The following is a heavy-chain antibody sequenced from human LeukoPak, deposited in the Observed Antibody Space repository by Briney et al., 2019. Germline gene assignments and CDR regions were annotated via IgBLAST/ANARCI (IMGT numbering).Heavy chain of an antibody. D-gene: IGHD3-10*01. Sequence: GASVKVSCKASGYTFTSYDINWVRQATGRGLEWMGWMNPNSGNTGYARKFQGRVTITRNTSISTAYMELSSLRSEDTAVYYCARGRLGYYYGSGAWFDPWGQGTLVTVSS. CDR2: MNPNSGNT. CDR1: GYTFTSYD. CDR3: ARGRLGYYYGSGAWFDP. V-gene: IGHV1-8*03. J-gene: IGHJ5*02.